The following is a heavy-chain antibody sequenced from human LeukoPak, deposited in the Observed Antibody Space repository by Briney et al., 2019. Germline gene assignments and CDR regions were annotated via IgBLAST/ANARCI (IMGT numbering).Heavy chain of an antibody. J-gene: IGHJ4*02. V-gene: IGHV1-2*06. CDR3: ARDPPRYCSSTSCYADY. CDR1: GYTFTGYY. CDR2: INPNSGGT. Sequence: ASVKVSCKASGYTFTGYYMHWVRQAPGQGLEWMGRINPNSGGTNYAQKFQGRVAMTRDTSISTAYMELSGLRSDDTAVYYCARDPPRYCSSTSCYADYWGQGTLVTVSS. D-gene: IGHD2-2*01.